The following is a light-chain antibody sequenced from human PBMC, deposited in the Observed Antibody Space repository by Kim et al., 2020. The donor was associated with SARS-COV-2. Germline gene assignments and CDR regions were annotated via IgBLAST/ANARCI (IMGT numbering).Light chain of an antibody. Sequence: LSPGERATLSCRARQRVSSSYLAWYQQRPGQAPRLLIYGASSRATGIPDRFSGSGSGADFTLTISRLESEDFAVYYCQQYGRSPLTFGGGTKLEI. J-gene: IGKJ4*01. CDR1: QRVSSSY. V-gene: IGKV3-20*01. CDR3: QQYGRSPLT. CDR2: GAS.